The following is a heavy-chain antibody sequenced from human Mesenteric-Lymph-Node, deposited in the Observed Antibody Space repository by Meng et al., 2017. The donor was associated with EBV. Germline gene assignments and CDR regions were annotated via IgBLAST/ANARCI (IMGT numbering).Heavy chain of an antibody. D-gene: IGHD3-9*01. CDR1: GGSISTDTSD. CDR3: ARELAGYNPNWFDP. Sequence: HLHLQESGPGLVKPSETLSPPCNFSGGSISTDTSDWGWIRQPPGKGLEWIGTMYHSGVAYYSPSLHSRVTISLDTSKNQLSLKLKSVTAADTAVYYCARELAGYNPNWFDPWGQGALVTVSS. J-gene: IGHJ5*02. CDR2: MYHSGVA. V-gene: IGHV4-39*07.